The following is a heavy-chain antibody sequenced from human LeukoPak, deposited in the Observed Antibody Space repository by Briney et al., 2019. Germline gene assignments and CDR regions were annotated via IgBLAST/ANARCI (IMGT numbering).Heavy chain of an antibody. J-gene: IGHJ6*02. CDR1: GYTFTGYY. CDR3: ARVLSYYGMDV. V-gene: IGHV1-2*04. D-gene: IGHD3-16*02. CDR2: INPNSGGT. Sequence: ASVNVSCKASGYTFTGYYMHWVRPAPGQGREWMGWINPNSGGTNYAQKFQGWVTMTRDTSISTAYMELSRLRSDDTAVYYCARVLSYYGMDVWGQGTTVTVSS.